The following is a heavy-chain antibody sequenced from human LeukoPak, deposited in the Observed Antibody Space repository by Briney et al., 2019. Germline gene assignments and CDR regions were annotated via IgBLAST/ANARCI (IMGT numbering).Heavy chain of an antibody. CDR3: AKEIRQWPTPFDY. D-gene: IGHD6-19*01. V-gene: IGHV3-30-3*01. J-gene: IGHJ4*02. CDR2: ISYDGSNK. CDR1: GFTFSSYA. Sequence: GGSLRLSCAASGFTFSSYAMHWVRQAPGKGLEWVAVISYDGSNKYYADSVKGRFTISRDNSKNTLYLQMNSLRAEDTAVYYCAKEIRQWPTPFDYWGQGTLVTVSS.